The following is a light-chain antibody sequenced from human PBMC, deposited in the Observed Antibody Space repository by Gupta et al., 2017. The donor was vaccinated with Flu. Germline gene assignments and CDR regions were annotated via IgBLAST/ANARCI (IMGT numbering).Light chain of an antibody. CDR3: RQSLKTPIT. Sequence: DILLTQSPLSLSVTPGEPASISCTSTQSLLYKNGNNHLDWYIQRPGQSPKLLIYLNSRRASGVPDRFRDSGSGTAFTLLISRVEADDFGTYYCRQSLKTPITFGQGTRMEI. CDR1: QSLLYKNGNNH. J-gene: IGKJ5*01. CDR2: LNS. V-gene: IGKV2-28*01.